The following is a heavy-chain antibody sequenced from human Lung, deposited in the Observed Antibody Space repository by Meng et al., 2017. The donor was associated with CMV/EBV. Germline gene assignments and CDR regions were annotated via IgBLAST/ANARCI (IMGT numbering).Heavy chain of an antibody. D-gene: IGHD3-3*01. Sequence: ASXXVSXKASGYTFTDFYIHWVRLAPGQGLEWMGRINPYSGDTHFAQNFQGRVTMTRDTSISTAYMELTSLKSDDTAIYYCARDPSASVWSGYHEYWGQGEXVNGAS. CDR2: INPYSGDT. CDR3: ARDPSASVWSGYHEY. V-gene: IGHV1-2*02. CDR1: GYTFTDFY. J-gene: IGHJ4*02.